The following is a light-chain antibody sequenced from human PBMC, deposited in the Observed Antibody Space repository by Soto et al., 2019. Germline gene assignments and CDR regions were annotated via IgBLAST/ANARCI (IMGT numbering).Light chain of an antibody. V-gene: IGLV2-14*01. Sequence: QSALTQPASVSGSPGQSITISCTGTSRDIGNYNYVSWYQHHPGKAPKLIIYEVTDRPSGVSNRFSASKSGNTASLTISGLQAEDEADYYCSSYTTTTTVIFGGGTQLTV. CDR3: SSYTTTTTVI. CDR2: EVT. J-gene: IGLJ2*01. CDR1: SRDIGNYNY.